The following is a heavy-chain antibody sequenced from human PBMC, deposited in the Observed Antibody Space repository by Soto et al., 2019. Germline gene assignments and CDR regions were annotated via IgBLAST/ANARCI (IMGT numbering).Heavy chain of an antibody. CDR1: GGSIGYYY. D-gene: IGHD5-18*01. CDR3: ARAPRGYSYGYNWFDP. V-gene: IGHV4-59*01. Sequence: SETLSLTCTVSGGSIGYYYWSWIRQPPGKGLEWIGYIYDSGSSNYNPSLKSRVTISVDTSKNQLSLKLTSVTAADTAVYYCARAPRGYSYGYNWFDPWGQGTLVTVSS. CDR2: IYDSGSS. J-gene: IGHJ5*02.